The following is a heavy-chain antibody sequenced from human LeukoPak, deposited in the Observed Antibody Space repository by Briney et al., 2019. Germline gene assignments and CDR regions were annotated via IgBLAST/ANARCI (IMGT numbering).Heavy chain of an antibody. J-gene: IGHJ4*02. CDR2: IYYSGST. CDR1: GGSISSGDYY. D-gene: IGHD3-10*01. V-gene: IGHV4-30-4*01. CDR3: ARVGGHRDGYFDY. Sequence: SETLSLTCTVSGGSISSGDYYWSWIRQPPGKGLEWIGYIYYSGSTYYNPSLKSRVTISVDTSKNQFSLKLSSVTAADTAVYYCARVGGHRDGYFDYWGQGTLVTVSS.